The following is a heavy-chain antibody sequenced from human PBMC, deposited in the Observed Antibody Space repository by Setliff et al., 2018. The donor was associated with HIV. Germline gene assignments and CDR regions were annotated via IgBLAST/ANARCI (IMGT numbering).Heavy chain of an antibody. Sequence: SETLSLTCSVSGASISSYYWSWIRQPPGKGLEWIGYISPTGNTNYNPSLKSRVTISTDTSKNQFSLKLSSVTAADTAVYYCARGAIAVAGISYYYYGMDVWGQGTTVTVSS. V-gene: IGHV4-4*09. CDR1: GASISSYY. CDR2: ISPTGNT. CDR3: ARGAIAVAGISYYYYGMDV. J-gene: IGHJ6*02. D-gene: IGHD6-19*01.